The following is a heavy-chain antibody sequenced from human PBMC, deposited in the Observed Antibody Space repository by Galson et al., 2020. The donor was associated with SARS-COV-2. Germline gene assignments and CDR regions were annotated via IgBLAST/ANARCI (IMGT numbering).Heavy chain of an antibody. Sequence: GGSLRLSCETSGFRFNDYAMHWVRQAPGKGLEWVSGVSWNAVTIDYADSVKGRFTISRDNAKNSLDLQLNSLRPEDTALYFCARGRGGYNKGVFQYYHMDVWGKGTTVIVSS. V-gene: IGHV3-9*01. D-gene: IGHD5-12*01. CDR1: GFRFNDYA. J-gene: IGHJ6*03. CDR2: VSWNAVTI. CDR3: ARGRGGYNKGVFQYYHMDV.